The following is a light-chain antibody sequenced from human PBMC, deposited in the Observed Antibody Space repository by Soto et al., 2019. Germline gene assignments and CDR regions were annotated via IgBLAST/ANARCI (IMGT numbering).Light chain of an antibody. V-gene: IGKV3-15*01. CDR3: QQYNIWPPWT. CDR2: DAS. J-gene: IGKJ1*01. Sequence: ILMTQSPATLSVSPGERATLSCRASQSVSNNLAWYQQKPGQAPRLLIYDASTRATGITARFSGSGSGTEVTITISGLQSADFAVYYCQQYNIWPPWTFGHGTKVEVK. CDR1: QSVSNN.